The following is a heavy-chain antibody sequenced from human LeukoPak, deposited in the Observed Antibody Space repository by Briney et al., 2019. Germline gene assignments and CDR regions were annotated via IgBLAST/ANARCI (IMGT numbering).Heavy chain of an antibody. V-gene: IGHV1-46*01. Sequence: ASVKVSCKASGYTFTSYYMHWVRQAPGQGLEWMGIINPRGGSTSYAQKFQGRVTMTRDRSTSTVYMELSRLRSDDTAVYYCARDRQLIAFDIWGQGTMVTVSS. D-gene: IGHD6-19*01. J-gene: IGHJ3*02. CDR3: ARDRQLIAFDI. CDR1: GYTFTSYY. CDR2: INPRGGST.